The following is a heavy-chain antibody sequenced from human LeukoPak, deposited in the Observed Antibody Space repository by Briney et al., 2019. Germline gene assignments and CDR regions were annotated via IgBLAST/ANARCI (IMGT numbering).Heavy chain of an antibody. D-gene: IGHD4-17*01. CDR2: IWYDGSNK. CDR1: GFTFNSYG. V-gene: IGHV3-33*01. J-gene: IGHJ4*02. Sequence: PGGSLRLSCAASGFTFNSYGIHWVRQAPGKGLEWVAFIWYDGSNKYYADSVKGRFTISRDNSKNTLYLQMNSLRAEDTAVYYRSRARTTRGFGYWGQGTLVTVSS. CDR3: SRARTTRGFGY.